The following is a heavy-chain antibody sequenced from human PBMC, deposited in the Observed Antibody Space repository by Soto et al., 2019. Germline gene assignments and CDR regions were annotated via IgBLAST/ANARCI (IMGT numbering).Heavy chain of an antibody. V-gene: IGHV3-7*01. J-gene: IGHJ6*02. CDR1: GFTFSSYW. D-gene: IGHD4-4*01. CDR2: IKQDGSEK. Sequence: GGSLRLSCAASGFTFSSYWMSWVRQAPGKGLEWVANIKQDGSEKHYVDSVKGQFIISRDNANDSVHLQMNGLRADDTAVYFCARDRGYSNSNFYYYGMDAWGQGTTVTVSS. CDR3: ARDRGYSNSNFYYYGMDA.